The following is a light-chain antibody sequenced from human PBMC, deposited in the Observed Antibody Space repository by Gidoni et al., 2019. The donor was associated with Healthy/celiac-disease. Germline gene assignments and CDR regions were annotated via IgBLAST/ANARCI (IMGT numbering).Light chain of an antibody. CDR2: AAS. CDR3: QQSYSNLGT. Sequence: DIQMTQSPSSLSASVGDRVTITCRANQSISSYLNWYQQKPGKAPKLLIYAASSLQSGVPSRFSGSRSGADFTLTISSLQPEDFATYYCQQSYSNLGTFGQGTKVEIK. V-gene: IGKV1-39*01. CDR1: QSISSY. J-gene: IGKJ1*01.